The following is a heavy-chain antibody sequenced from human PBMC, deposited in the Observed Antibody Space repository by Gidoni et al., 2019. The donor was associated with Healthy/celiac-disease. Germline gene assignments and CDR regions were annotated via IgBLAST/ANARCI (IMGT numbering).Heavy chain of an antibody. Sequence: QVQLVQSGSELKKPGASVKVSCKASGYTFTSYAMNWVRQAPGQGLEWMGWINTNTGNPTYAQGFTGRFVFSLDTSVSTAYLQICSLKAEDTAVYYCARDYTDITIFGVVISYYGMDVWGQGTTVTVSS. V-gene: IGHV7-4-1*01. J-gene: IGHJ6*02. D-gene: IGHD3-3*01. CDR1: GYTFTSYA. CDR3: ARDYTDITIFGVVISYYGMDV. CDR2: INTNTGNP.